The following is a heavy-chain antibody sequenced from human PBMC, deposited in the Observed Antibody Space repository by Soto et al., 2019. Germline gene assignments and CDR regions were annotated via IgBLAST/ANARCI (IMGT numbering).Heavy chain of an antibody. CDR3: AKDLGYCISTSCYPNGMDV. Sequence: GGSLRLSCAASGFTLSSYGMHWVRQAPNKGLEWVAVISYDGSNKYYADSVKGRFTISRDNSKNTLYLQMNSLRAEDTAVYYCAKDLGYCISTSCYPNGMDVWGQGTTVTVS. CDR1: GFTLSSYG. D-gene: IGHD2-2*01. V-gene: IGHV3-30*18. J-gene: IGHJ6*02. CDR2: ISYDGSNK.